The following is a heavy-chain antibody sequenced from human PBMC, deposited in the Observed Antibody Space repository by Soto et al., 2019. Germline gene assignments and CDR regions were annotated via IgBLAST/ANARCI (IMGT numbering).Heavy chain of an antibody. J-gene: IGHJ3*02. CDR2: INPNSGGT. V-gene: IGHV1-2*04. CDR1: GYTFTGYY. Sequence: QVQLVQSGAEVKKPGASVKVSCKASGYTFTGYYMHWVRQAPGQGLEWMGWINPNSGGTSYAQKFKGSVTMTRDTSISTAYMELSRLRSDDTAVYYCARCRITIFGVVTAFDIWGQGTMVTVSS. D-gene: IGHD3-3*01. CDR3: ARCRITIFGVVTAFDI.